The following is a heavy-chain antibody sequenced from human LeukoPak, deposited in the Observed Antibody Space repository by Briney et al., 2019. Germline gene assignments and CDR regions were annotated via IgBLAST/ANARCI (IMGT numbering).Heavy chain of an antibody. D-gene: IGHD2-8*01. CDR3: ARVMVGKVVRAFDI. CDR2: ISSSSSTI. V-gene: IGHV3-48*04. Sequence: GGSLRLSCAASGFTFSSYWMSWVRQAPGKGLEWVPYISSSSSTIYYADSVKGRFTISRDNAKNSLYLQMNSLRAEDTAVYYCARVMVGKVVRAFDIWGQGTMVTVSS. CDR1: GFTFSSYW. J-gene: IGHJ3*02.